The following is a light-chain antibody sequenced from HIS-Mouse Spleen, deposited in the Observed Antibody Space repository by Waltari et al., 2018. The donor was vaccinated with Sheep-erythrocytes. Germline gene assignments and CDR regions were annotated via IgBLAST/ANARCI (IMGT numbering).Light chain of an antibody. J-gene: IGLJ1*01. CDR3: CSYAGSYNHV. Sequence: QSVLTQPPSASGTPGQRVTLPCSGSSPNIGSNTVNWYQQLPGTAPKLMIYDVSKRPSGVPDRFSGSKSGNTASLTISGLQAEDEADYYCCSYAGSYNHVFATGTKVTVL. V-gene: IGLV1-44*01. CDR2: DVS. CDR1: SPNIGSNT.